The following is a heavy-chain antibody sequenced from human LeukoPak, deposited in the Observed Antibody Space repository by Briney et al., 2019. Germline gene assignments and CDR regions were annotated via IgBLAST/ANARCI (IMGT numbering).Heavy chain of an antibody. CDR3: AKDGTITMIVVVPNDAFDI. D-gene: IGHD3-22*01. V-gene: IGHV3-23*01. Sequence: PGGSLRLSCAASGFTFSSYAMSWVRQAPGKGLEWVSAISGSGGSTYYADSVKGRFTISRDNSKNTLYLQMNSLRAEDTAVYYCAKDGTITMIVVVPNDAFDIWGQGTMVTVSS. CDR2: ISGSGGST. CDR1: GFTFSSYA. J-gene: IGHJ3*02.